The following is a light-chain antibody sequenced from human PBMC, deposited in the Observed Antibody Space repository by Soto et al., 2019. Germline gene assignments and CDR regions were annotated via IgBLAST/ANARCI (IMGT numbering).Light chain of an antibody. CDR1: QNVNNG. V-gene: IGKV1-5*01. J-gene: IGKJ1*01. CDR2: DAS. Sequence: DIQITQFPSALSASVGDRVPITCRASQNVNNGLAWYQHKPGKAPQLLIYDASVLETGVPSRFSGRGSGTEFTLAISGLQSDDFATYSCQQYNTYWTFGPGTKVDIK. CDR3: QQYNTYWT.